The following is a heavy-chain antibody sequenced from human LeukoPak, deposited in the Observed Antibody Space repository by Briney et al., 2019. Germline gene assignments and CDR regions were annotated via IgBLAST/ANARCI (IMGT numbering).Heavy chain of an antibody. V-gene: IGHV1-2*02. CDR2: INPDSGGT. CDR1: GYTFTGQY. D-gene: IGHD1-1*01. Sequence: ASVKVSCKASGYTFTGQYIHWVRQAPGQGLEWMGWINPDSGGTHYAQKFQGRVTMTRDTSISTAYMELSRLRSDDTAVYYCASVRTGTTAFFDYWGQGTLVTVSS. CDR3: ASVRTGTTAFFDY. J-gene: IGHJ4*02.